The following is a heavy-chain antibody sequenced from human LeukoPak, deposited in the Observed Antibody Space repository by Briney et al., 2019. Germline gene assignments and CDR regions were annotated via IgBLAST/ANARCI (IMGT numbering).Heavy chain of an antibody. J-gene: IGHJ4*02. CDR1: GFTFSSYS. CDR3: AKGRNYYDSSGPFDY. D-gene: IGHD3-22*01. Sequence: GGSLRLSCAASGFTFSSYSMNWVRQAPGKGLEWVAFIRYDGSNKYYADSVKGRFTISRDNSKNTLYLQMNSLRAEDTAVYYCAKGRNYYDSSGPFDYWGQGTLVTVSS. V-gene: IGHV3-30*02. CDR2: IRYDGSNK.